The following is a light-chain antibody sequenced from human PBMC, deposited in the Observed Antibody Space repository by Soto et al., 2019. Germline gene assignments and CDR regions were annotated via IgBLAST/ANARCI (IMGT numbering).Light chain of an antibody. CDR3: QLYSHWRT. Sequence: EIMMTQSPANVSVFPGERATLSCRASQSIDSDLAWYQQKPGHVPRLLIYGASTRATGVPARFSGSGSGTEFTLTSISLQSDAFAVYYCQLYSHWRTFGPGTKVEIK. V-gene: IGKV3-15*01. J-gene: IGKJ1*01. CDR2: GAS. CDR1: QSIDSD.